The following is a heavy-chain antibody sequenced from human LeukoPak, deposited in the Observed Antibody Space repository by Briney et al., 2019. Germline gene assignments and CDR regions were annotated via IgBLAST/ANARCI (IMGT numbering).Heavy chain of an antibody. CDR1: GGSFSGYY. J-gene: IGHJ4*02. CDR3: ARESRARYSSSSGLDY. CDR2: INHSGST. V-gene: IGHV4-34*01. Sequence: SETLSLTCAVYGGSFSGYYWSWIRQPPGKGLEWIGEINHSGSTNYNPSLKSRVTISVDTSKNQFSLKLSSVTAADTAVYYCARESRARYSSSSGLDYWGQGTLVTVSS. D-gene: IGHD6-6*01.